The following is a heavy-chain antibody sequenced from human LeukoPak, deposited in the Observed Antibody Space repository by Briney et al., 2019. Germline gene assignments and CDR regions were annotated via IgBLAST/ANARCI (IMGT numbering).Heavy chain of an antibody. J-gene: IGHJ1*01. V-gene: IGHV4-39*01. CDR3: ARHRVPGSTPEHLQH. CDR1: WGSISSSNNY. CDR2: MCNSGST. D-gene: IGHD2-2*01. Sequence: SETLSLTCSVSWGSISSSNNYWGWIRQPPGKGLEWIGSMCNSGSTCYNPSLKSRVTISVDTSKNQFSLRLSSVTAADTAVYSCARHRVPGSTPEHLQHWGQGTLVTVSP.